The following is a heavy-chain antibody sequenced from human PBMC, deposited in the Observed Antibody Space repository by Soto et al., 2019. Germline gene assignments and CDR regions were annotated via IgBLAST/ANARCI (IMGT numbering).Heavy chain of an antibody. CDR1: RFTFSNAW. CDR2: IKSKTDGGTT. CDR3: TTGPWMEDDWLLPYNYYGRDV. D-gene: IGHD3-9*01. V-gene: IGHV3-15*01. J-gene: IGHJ6*02. Sequence: GSLTLSCAASRFTFSNAWMSWVRQAPGKGLEWVGRIKSKTDGGTTDYAAPVKGRFTISRDDSKNTLYLQMNSLKTEDTAVYYCTTGPWMEDDWLLPYNYYGRDVWAQGTTGTVSS.